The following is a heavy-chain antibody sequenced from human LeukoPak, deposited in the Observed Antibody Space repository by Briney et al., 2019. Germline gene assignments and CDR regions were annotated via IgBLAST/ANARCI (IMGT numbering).Heavy chain of an antibody. Sequence: SETLSLTCTVSGDSISSRSINWAWLPQPQGQGLECIGSFHYSKSTNYNPSLRRRVTISGDMAKSQFSLNLSSVTAAATAVYYWARHYFSGSGTYRPLDPWGQGALVIVSS. CDR2: FHYSKST. CDR3: ARHYFSGSGTYRPLDP. D-gene: IGHD3-10*01. J-gene: IGHJ5*02. CDR1: GDSISSRSIN. V-gene: IGHV4-39*01.